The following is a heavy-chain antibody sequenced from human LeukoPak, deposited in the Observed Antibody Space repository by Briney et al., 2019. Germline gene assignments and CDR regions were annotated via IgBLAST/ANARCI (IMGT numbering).Heavy chain of an antibody. J-gene: IGHJ4*02. Sequence: SETLSLTCTVSGGSISSYYWSWIRQPAGKGLEWIGRISTSGSTDCNPSLKSRLTMSVDTSKNQFSLKLTSVSAADTAMYFCAKTGSLMGRFFDYWGQGIQVIVSS. D-gene: IGHD3-10*01. CDR2: ISTSGST. V-gene: IGHV4-4*07. CDR1: GGSISSYY. CDR3: AKTGSLMGRFFDY.